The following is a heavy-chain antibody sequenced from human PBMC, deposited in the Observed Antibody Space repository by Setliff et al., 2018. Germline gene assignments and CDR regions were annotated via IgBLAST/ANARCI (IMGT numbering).Heavy chain of an antibody. V-gene: IGHV4-59*01. CDR2: IYYSGST. CDR1: GGSITNYY. J-gene: IGHJ4*02. CDR3: ARGYYFDN. Sequence: SETLSLTCTVSGGSITNYYWSWIRQPPGKGLEWIGYIYYSGSTNYNPSLKSRVSISVDTSNNQFSLKLNSVTAADTAVYYCARGYYFDNWGQGTVVTVSS.